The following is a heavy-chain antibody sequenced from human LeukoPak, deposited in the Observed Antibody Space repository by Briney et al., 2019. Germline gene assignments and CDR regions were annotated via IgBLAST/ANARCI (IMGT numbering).Heavy chain of an antibody. V-gene: IGHV3-7*01. J-gene: IGHJ6*01. CDR1: GFTFSHYW. CDR2: IKQDGSEK. Sequence: PGGSLRLSCAASGFTFSHYWMTWVRQAPGKGLEWVANIKQDGSEKYYVDSVKGRFTISRDNAKNSLYLQMNSLRAEDTAVFYCARFPHGYYYGSGSPYYCGLDV. D-gene: IGHD3-10*01. CDR3: ARFPHGYYYGSGSPYYCGLDV.